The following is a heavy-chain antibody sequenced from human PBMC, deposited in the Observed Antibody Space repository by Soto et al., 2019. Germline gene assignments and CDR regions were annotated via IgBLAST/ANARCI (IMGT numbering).Heavy chain of an antibody. Sequence: ASVKVSCKASGYTFTSYGISWVRQAPGQGLEWMGWISAYNGNTNYAQKLQGRVTTTTDTSTSTAYMELRSLRSDDTAVYYCARGKGLTYYYDSSGPNDAFDIWGQGTMVTVSS. J-gene: IGHJ3*02. V-gene: IGHV1-18*04. CDR3: ARGKGLTYYYDSSGPNDAFDI. CDR2: ISAYNGNT. CDR1: GYTFTSYG. D-gene: IGHD3-22*01.